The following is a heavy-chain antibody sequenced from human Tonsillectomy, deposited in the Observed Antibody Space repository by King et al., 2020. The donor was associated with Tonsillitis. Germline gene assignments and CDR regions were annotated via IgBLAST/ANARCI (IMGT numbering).Heavy chain of an antibody. J-gene: IGHJ4*02. Sequence: VQLQQWGAGLLKPSETLSLTCAVYGGSFSGYSWSWIRQPPGKGLEWIGEINHSGSTNYNPSLKSRVTISVDTSKNQFSLKLSSVTAADPAVYYCARGGTTYFDYWGQGTLVTVSS. V-gene: IGHV4-34*01. CDR1: GGSFSGYS. CDR2: INHSGST. D-gene: IGHD1-1*01. CDR3: ARGGTTYFDY.